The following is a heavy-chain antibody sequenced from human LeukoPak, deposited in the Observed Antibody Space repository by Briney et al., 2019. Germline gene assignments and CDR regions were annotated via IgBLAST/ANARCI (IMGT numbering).Heavy chain of an antibody. CDR2: ISGSGSST. J-gene: IGHJ4*02. V-gene: IGHV3-23*01. Sequence: GGPLRLSCAASGFTFSSYGMSWVRQAPGKGLEWVSAISGSGSSTFYADSVKGRFTISRDNSKNTLYLQMDSLSAEDTAVFYCAREGDASGYSYSRYWGQGTLVTVSS. CDR1: GFTFSSYG. CDR3: AREGDASGYSYSRY. D-gene: IGHD3-22*01.